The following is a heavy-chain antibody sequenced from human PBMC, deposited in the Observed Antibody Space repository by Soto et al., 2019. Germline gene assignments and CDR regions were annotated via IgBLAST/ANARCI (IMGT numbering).Heavy chain of an antibody. CDR1: GYTFTSYD. J-gene: IGHJ4*02. V-gene: IGHV1-8*01. CDR3: VRGRVMITFGVVIVIDS. CDR2: INPNTGYT. Sequence: ASVKVSCKASGYTFTSYDINWVRQATGQGLEWMGWINPNTGYTDYAQKFQGRVTLTGNTSITTAYMELSSLRSEDTAVYYCVRGRVMITFGVVIVIDSWGQGSPVTVSS. D-gene: IGHD3-16*02.